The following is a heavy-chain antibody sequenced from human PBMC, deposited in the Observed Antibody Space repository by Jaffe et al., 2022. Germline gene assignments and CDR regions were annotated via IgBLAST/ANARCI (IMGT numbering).Heavy chain of an antibody. J-gene: IGHJ4*02. CDR2: ISGNGGST. D-gene: IGHD2-21*01. V-gene: IGHV3-23*01. Sequence: EVQLLESGGDLVQPGGSLRLSCTASGFTFSSCAMSWVRQAPGKGLEWVSIISGNGGSTVYADSVKGRFTISRDSSKNTVYLQMSNLRVEDTAVYYCAKGQGKICDSYCHSRVLDYWGQGTLVTVSS. CDR1: GFTFSSCA. CDR3: AKGQGKICDSYCHSRVLDY.